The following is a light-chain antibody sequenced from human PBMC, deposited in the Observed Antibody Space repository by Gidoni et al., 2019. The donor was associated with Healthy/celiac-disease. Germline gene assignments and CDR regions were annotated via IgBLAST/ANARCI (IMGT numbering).Light chain of an antibody. Sequence: SYELTPPPSVSVSPGQTASITCSGDQLGDKYACWYQQKTGQSPVLVIYQESKRPSGIPERFAGSNSGNTATLTISGTQAMDEADYYCQAWDSSTASKVFGGGTKLTVL. J-gene: IGLJ2*01. V-gene: IGLV3-1*01. CDR1: QLGDKY. CDR2: QES. CDR3: QAWDSSTASKV.